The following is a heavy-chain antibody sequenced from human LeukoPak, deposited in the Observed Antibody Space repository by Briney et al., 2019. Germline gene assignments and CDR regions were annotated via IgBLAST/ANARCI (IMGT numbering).Heavy chain of an antibody. CDR2: IYYSGTT. Sequence: PSETLSLTCTVSGGSISSYYWSWIRQPPGKGLEWIGYIYYSGTTNYNPSLKSRVTISVDTSKNQFPLKLSSVTAADTAVYYCARGMYIAAAQYGYWGQGTLVTVSS. V-gene: IGHV4-59*01. J-gene: IGHJ4*02. CDR3: ARGMYIAAAQYGY. D-gene: IGHD6-13*01. CDR1: GGSISSYY.